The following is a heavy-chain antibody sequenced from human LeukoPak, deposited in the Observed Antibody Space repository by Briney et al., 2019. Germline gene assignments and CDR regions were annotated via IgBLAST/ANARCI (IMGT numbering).Heavy chain of an antibody. D-gene: IGHD6-19*01. J-gene: IGHJ6*02. CDR3: ARAWLVSDYYYYGMDV. Sequence: GASVKVSCKASGGTFSSYAISWVRQAPGQGLEWMGGIIPIFGTANYAQKFQGRVTITAGESTSTAYMELSSLRSEDTAVYYCARAWLVSDYYYYGMDVWGQGTTVTVSS. V-gene: IGHV1-69*01. CDR2: IIPIFGTA. CDR1: GGTFSSYA.